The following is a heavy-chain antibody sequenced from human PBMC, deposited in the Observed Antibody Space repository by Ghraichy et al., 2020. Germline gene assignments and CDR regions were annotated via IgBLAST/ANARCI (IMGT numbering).Heavy chain of an antibody. D-gene: IGHD6-13*01. CDR2: INPNSGGT. V-gene: IGHV1-2*06. CDR3: ARIGPIAAAYGMDV. CDR1: GYIFTGYF. J-gene: IGHJ6*02. Sequence: ASVKVSCKASGYIFTGYFMHWVRQAPGQGLEWMGRINPNSGGTNYAQKFQGRVTMTRDTSITTAYMELSGLRSDDTAVYYCARIGPIAAAYGMDVWGQGTTVTVSS.